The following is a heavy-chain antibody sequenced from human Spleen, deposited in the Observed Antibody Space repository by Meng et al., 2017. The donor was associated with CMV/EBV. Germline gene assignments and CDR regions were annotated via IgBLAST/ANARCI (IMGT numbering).Heavy chain of an antibody. Sequence: EVQLLEAGGGLVQPGGSLSLSCAASGFTFSSYALRWVRQASGKGLEWVSAISGSGGNTYYADSVKGRFTIPRDNSKNTLYLQMNSLRAEDTAVYYCLLGESLLWGQRTLVTVS. CDR3: LLGESLL. V-gene: IGHV3-23*01. D-gene: IGHD3-10*01. J-gene: IGHJ4*02. CDR1: GFTFSSYA. CDR2: ISGSGGNT.